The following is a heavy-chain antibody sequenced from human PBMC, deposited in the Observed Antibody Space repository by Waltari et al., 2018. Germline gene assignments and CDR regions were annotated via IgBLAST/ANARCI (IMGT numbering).Heavy chain of an antibody. V-gene: IGHV4-59*01. D-gene: IGHD3-3*01. J-gene: IGHJ3*02. Sequence: QVQLQESGPGLVKPSETLSLTCTVSGGSISSYYWSWIRQPPGKGLEWIGYIYYSGSTNSNPSLKSRVTISVDTSKNQFSLKLSSVTAADTAVYYCAREGKSDPYDFWSGYFAFDIWGQGTMVTVSS. CDR2: IYYSGST. CDR3: AREGKSDPYDFWSGYFAFDI. CDR1: GGSISSYY.